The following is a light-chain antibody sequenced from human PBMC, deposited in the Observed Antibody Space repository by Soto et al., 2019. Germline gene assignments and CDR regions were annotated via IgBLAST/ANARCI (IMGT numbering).Light chain of an antibody. J-gene: IGKJ4*01. CDR3: QQYNNWPPLT. V-gene: IGKV3-15*01. CDR1: QSVSTN. Sequence: EIVMTQSPATLSVSPGERATLSCRASQSVSTNLAWYQQKPGQAPRRLIYGASTRDTGIPARFSGSGSGTEFTLTISSLQSEDFAVYSCQQYNNWPPLTFGGGTKVEIK. CDR2: GAS.